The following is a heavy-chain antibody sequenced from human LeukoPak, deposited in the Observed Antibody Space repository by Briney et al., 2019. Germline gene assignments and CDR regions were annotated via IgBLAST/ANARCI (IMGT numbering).Heavy chain of an antibody. CDR1: GFTFSSYA. V-gene: IGHV3-30-3*01. J-gene: IGHJ4*02. Sequence: GGSLRPSCAASGFTFSSYAMHWVRQAPGKGLEWVAVISYDGSNKYYADSVKGRFTISRDNSKNTLYLQMNSLRAEDTAVYYCARSRMVDYWGQGTLVTVSS. D-gene: IGHD2-8*01. CDR2: ISYDGSNK. CDR3: ARSRMVDY.